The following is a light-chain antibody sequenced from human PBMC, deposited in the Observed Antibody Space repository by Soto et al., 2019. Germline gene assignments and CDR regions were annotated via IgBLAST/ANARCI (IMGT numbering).Light chain of an antibody. J-gene: IGKJ1*01. V-gene: IGKV1-5*03. CDR2: KAS. Sequence: DIQMTQSPSTLYGSVGDRVTITCRASQTSSSWLAWYQQKPGKAPKLLIYKASTLKSGDPSRFSGSGSGTQFTLTISSLQPDDFATYYCHHYNSYSEAFGQGTKVELK. CDR1: QTSSSW. CDR3: HHYNSYSEA.